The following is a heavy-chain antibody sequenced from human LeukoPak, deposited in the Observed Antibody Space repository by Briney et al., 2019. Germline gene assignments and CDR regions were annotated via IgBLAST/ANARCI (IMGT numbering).Heavy chain of an antibody. CDR1: GGSISSSSYY. J-gene: IGHJ4*02. Sequence: SETLSLTCTVSGGSISSSSYYWGWIRQPPGKGLEWIGSIYYSGSTYYNPSLKSRVTISVDTSKNQFSLKLSSVTAADTAVYYCARVYRPYSSGWPFDYWGQGTLVTVSS. CDR2: IYYSGST. CDR3: ARVYRPYSSGWPFDY. V-gene: IGHV4-39*07. D-gene: IGHD6-19*01.